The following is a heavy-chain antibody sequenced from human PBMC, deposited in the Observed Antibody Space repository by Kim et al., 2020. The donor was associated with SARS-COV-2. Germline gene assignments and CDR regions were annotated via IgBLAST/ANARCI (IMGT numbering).Heavy chain of an antibody. V-gene: IGHV1-18*01. D-gene: IGHD2-21*02. Sequence: QKLQGRVTMTTDTTTSTAYMGLRSLRSDDTAVYYCARHIVVVTAIPYFDYWGQGTLVTVSS. CDR3: ARHIVVVTAIPYFDY. J-gene: IGHJ4*02.